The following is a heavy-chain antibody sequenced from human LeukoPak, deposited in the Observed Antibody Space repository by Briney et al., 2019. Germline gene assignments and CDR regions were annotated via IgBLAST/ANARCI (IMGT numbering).Heavy chain of an antibody. D-gene: IGHD1-26*01. Sequence: SETLSLTCTVSGGSISSSSYYWGWIRQPPGKGLEWIGSIYYSGSTYYNPSLKSRVTISVDTSKNQFSLKLSSVTAADTAVYYCARSHQELRTNAFDIWGQGTMVTVSS. J-gene: IGHJ3*02. CDR2: IYYSGST. CDR1: GGSISSSSYY. V-gene: IGHV4-39*07. CDR3: ARSHQELRTNAFDI.